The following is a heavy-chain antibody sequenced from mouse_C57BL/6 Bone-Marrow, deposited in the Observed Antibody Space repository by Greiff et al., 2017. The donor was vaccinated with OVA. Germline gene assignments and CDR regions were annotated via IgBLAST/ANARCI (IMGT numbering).Heavy chain of an antibody. CDR3: TFITTVGFDY. CDR2: IDPENGDT. CDR1: GFNIKDDY. Sequence: DVQLQQSGAELVRPGASVKLSCTASGFNIKDDYMHWVKQRPEQGLEWIGWIDPENGDTEYASKFQGKATITADTSSNTAYLQLSSLTSEDTAVYYCTFITTVGFDYWGQGTTLTVSS. V-gene: IGHV14-4*01. D-gene: IGHD1-1*01. J-gene: IGHJ2*01.